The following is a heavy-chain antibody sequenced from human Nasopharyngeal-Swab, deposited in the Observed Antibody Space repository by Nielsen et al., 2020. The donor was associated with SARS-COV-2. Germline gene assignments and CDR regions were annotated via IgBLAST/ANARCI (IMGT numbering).Heavy chain of an antibody. J-gene: IGHJ4*02. CDR1: GYTFTGYY. Sequence: ASVKVSCKASGYTFTGYYMHWVRQAPGQGLEWMGRINPNSGGTNYAQKFQGRVTMTRDTSISTAYMELSRLRSDDTAVYYCARVKPTDCSGGSCYSLPLGYWGQGTLVTASS. CDR3: ARVKPTDCSGGSCYSLPLGY. CDR2: INPNSGGT. D-gene: IGHD2-15*01. V-gene: IGHV1-2*06.